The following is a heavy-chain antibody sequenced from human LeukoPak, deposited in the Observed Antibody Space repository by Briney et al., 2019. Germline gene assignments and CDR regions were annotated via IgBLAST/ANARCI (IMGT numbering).Heavy chain of an antibody. CDR3: VRETRAVAAPLDY. Sequence: PGRSLRLSCPAAGFTFSSYAMHWVRQAPGKGLEWVALISYDGSNKYYADSVKGRFIISRDNAKNSLYLQMNSLRAEDTAVYYCVRETRAVAAPLDYWGQGTLVTVSS. J-gene: IGHJ4*02. V-gene: IGHV3-30*04. CDR2: ISYDGSNK. CDR1: GFTFSSYA. D-gene: IGHD6-19*01.